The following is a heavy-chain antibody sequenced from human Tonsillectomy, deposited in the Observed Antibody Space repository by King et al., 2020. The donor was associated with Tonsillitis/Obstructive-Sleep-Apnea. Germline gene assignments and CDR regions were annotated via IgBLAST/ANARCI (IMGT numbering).Heavy chain of an antibody. Sequence: VTLKESGPALVKPTQTLTLTCTFSGFSLSTSGMCVSWIRQPPGKALEWLARIDWDDDKYYSTSLKTRLTISKDTSKNQVVLTMTNMDPVDTATYYCARQSNSGSYYFFDYWGQGTLVPVSS. J-gene: IGHJ4*02. CDR1: GFSLSTSGMC. CDR2: IDWDDDK. D-gene: IGHD1-26*01. CDR3: ARQSNSGSYYFFDY. V-gene: IGHV2-70*11.